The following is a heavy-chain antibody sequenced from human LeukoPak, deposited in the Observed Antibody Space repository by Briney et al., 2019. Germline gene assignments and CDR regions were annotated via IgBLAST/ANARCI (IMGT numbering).Heavy chain of an antibody. Sequence: PGGSLRLSCAASGFTFSSYWMHWVRHAPGKGPVWVSRINSDGSSTNYADSVKGRFTISRDNAKNTLYLQVKSLRAEDTAVYYCARGPSGWGSLDSWGQGTLVTVSS. CDR1: GFTFSSYW. D-gene: IGHD7-27*01. J-gene: IGHJ4*02. CDR3: ARGPSGWGSLDS. V-gene: IGHV3-74*01. CDR2: INSDGSST.